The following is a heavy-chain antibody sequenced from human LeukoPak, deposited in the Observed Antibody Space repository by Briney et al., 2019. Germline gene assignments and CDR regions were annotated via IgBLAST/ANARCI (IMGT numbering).Heavy chain of an antibody. CDR1: GGSISSYY. CDR3: ARDRGDYVDY. J-gene: IGHJ4*02. V-gene: IGHV4-59*01. D-gene: IGHD4-17*01. CDR2: IYYSGTT. Sequence: PSETLSLTCTVSGGSISSYYWSWIRQPPGKGLEWIGLIYYSGTTNYNPSLKSRVTISVDTSKNQFSLKLSSVTAADTAVYYCARDRGDYVDYWGQGTLVTVSS.